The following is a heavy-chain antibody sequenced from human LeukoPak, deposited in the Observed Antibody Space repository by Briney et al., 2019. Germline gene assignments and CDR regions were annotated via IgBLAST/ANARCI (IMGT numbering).Heavy chain of an antibody. CDR3: ARDGEFYYDSSSY. CDR1: GFTFSDYY. CDR2: ISSSGSSI. Sequence: GGSLRLSCAASGFTFSDYYMSWIRQAPGKGLEWVSYISSSGSSIYYADPVKGRFTISRDNAKNSLYLQMNSLRAEDTAAYYCARDGEFYYDSSSYWGQGSLVTVSS. V-gene: IGHV3-11*01. D-gene: IGHD3-22*01. J-gene: IGHJ4*02.